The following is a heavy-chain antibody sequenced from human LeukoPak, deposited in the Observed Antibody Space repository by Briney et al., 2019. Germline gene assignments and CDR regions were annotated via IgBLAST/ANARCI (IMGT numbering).Heavy chain of an antibody. V-gene: IGHV3-30*01. CDR3: ARDSTYWYDSGSSGPHYFDY. CDR1: GFIFSNYA. J-gene: IGHJ4*02. CDR2: ISSDGSKT. D-gene: IGHD3-10*01. Sequence: RSPRLSCAASGFIFSNYAMHWVRQAPGKGLEWVALISSDGSKTYHADSVKGRFSISRDNSKDTLYLQLNSLRAEDTSVYYCARDSTYWYDSGSSGPHYFDYWGQGTLVTVSS.